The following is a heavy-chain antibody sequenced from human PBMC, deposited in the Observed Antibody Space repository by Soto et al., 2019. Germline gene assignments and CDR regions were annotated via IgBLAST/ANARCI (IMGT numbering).Heavy chain of an antibody. Sequence: QVTLKESGPVLVKPTETLTLTCTVSGFSLSTARMGVTWIRQPPGKALEWLAHIFRDDGISYSTSLKTRLTISKDHTKSPVVLTLSNMDAGATATYFCARIFNPSGTTWFAPWGQGTLVSVSS. J-gene: IGHJ5*02. CDR3: ARIFNPSGTTWFAP. CDR2: IFRDDGI. V-gene: IGHV2-26*01. D-gene: IGHD1-1*01. CDR1: GFSLSTARMG.